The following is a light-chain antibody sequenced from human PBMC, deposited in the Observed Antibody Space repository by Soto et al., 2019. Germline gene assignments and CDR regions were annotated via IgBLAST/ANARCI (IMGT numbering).Light chain of an antibody. V-gene: IGLV2-11*01. CDR1: SRDIEAYDY. CDR2: EVN. J-gene: IGLJ1*01. Sequence: QSALTQPRSVSGSPGQSVAISCTGTSRDIEAYDYVSWYQQHPGKAPKLIISEVNKRPSGVSYRFSGSKSGNTASLTISGLRSDDEADYFCATWDDSLNGFYVFGTGTKVTVL. CDR3: ATWDDSLNGFYV.